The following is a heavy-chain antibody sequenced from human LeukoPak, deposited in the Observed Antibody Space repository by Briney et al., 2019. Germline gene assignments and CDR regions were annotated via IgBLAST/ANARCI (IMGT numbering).Heavy chain of an antibody. CDR2: ISAYNGNT. CDR1: GYTFTSYG. J-gene: IGHJ4*02. V-gene: IGHV1-18*01. Sequence: ASVKVSCKASGYTFTSYGISWVRQAPGQGLEWMGWISAYNGNTNYAQKLQGRVTMTTDTSTSTAYMELRSLRSDDTAVYCCARGLYYYDSSGSSFDYWGQGTLVTVSS. CDR3: ARGLYYYDSSGSSFDY. D-gene: IGHD3-22*01.